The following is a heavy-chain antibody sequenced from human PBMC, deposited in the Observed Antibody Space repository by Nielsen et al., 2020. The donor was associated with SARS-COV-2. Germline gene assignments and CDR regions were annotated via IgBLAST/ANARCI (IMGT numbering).Heavy chain of an antibody. J-gene: IGHJ4*02. CDR2: ISYDGSNK. CDR3: AKRQETSLAYWFDY. CDR1: GFTFSRHG. V-gene: IGHV3-30*18. Sequence: GESLKTPCESFGFTFSRHGIHWVRQAPGKGLEMVAIISYDGSNKYYADSVKGRFTISRDNSENTLYLQMNSLRPEDTAVYYCAKRQETSLAYWFDYWGLGTLVTVSS. D-gene: IGHD2-8*02.